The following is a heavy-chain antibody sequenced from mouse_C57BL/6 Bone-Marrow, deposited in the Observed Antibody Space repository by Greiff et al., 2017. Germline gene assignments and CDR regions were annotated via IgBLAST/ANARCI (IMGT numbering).Heavy chain of an antibody. Sequence: GVEWVAYISSGSSTIYYADTVKGRFTISRDNAKNTLFLQMTSLRSEDTAMYYCARGGTPAYFDYWGQGTTLTVSS. D-gene: IGHD1-1*01. J-gene: IGHJ2*01. CDR3: ARGGTPAYFDY. V-gene: IGHV5-17*01. CDR2: ISSGSSTI.